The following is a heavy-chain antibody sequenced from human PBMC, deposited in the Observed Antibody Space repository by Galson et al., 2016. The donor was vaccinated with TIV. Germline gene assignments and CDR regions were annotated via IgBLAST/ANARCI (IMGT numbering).Heavy chain of an antibody. CDR1: GFSFSSLG. Sequence: SLRLSCAASGFSFSSLGMHWVRQAPGKGLEWVSSISNTGSFKHYPDSLKGQFTISRDNAKNSVFLQMNSLRAEDTAVYYCARDHPQGWGFDCWGQGTLVTVSS. CDR2: ISNTGSFK. CDR3: ARDHPQGWGFDC. D-gene: IGHD3-16*01. J-gene: IGHJ4*02. V-gene: IGHV3-21*01.